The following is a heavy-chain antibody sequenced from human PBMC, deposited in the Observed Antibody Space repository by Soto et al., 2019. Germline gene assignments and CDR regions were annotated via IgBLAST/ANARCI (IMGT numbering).Heavy chain of an antibody. J-gene: IGHJ4*02. V-gene: IGHV1-18*01. CDR2: ISAYNGNT. CDR3: ARARSTYYYDSSGYYYLDY. CDR1: GYTITSYG. Sequence: QVQLVQSGAEVKKPGASVKVSCKASGYTITSYGISWVRQAPGQGLEWMGWISAYNGNTNYAQKLQGRVTMTTDTXXSXAXMELRSLRSDDTAVYYCARARSTYYYDSSGYYYLDYWGQGTLVTVSS. D-gene: IGHD3-22*01.